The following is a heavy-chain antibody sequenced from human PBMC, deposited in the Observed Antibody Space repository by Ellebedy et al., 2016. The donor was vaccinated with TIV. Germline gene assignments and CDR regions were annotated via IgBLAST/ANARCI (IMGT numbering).Heavy chain of an antibody. J-gene: IGHJ6*02. CDR2: INPNSGGT. CDR3: ATVQSQVVKSYGMDV. V-gene: IGHV1-2*02. CDR1: GYTFTGYY. Sequence: ASVKVSXKASGYTFTGYYMHWVRQAPGQGLEWMGWINPNSGGTNYAQKFQGRVTMTRDTSISTAYMELSRLRSDDTAVYYCATVQSQVVKSYGMDVWGQGTTVTVSS. D-gene: IGHD3-22*01.